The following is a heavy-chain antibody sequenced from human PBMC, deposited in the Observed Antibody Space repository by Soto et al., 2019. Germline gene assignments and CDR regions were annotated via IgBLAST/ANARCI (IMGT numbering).Heavy chain of an antibody. CDR3: ARGMYGDY. CDR1: GYTFTSYG. Sequence: QVHLVQSGAEVKKPGASVKVSCKASGYTFTSYGITWVRQAPGQGLEWMGWISAHNGNTDYAQKLQGRVIVTRDNSTSTAYMELRSLISYDTAVYYCARGMYGDYWGQGDLVTVSS. CDR2: ISAHNGNT. D-gene: IGHD2-8*01. J-gene: IGHJ4*02. V-gene: IGHV1-18*01.